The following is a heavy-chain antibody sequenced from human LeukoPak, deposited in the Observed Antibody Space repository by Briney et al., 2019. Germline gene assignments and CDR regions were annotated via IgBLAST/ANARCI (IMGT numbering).Heavy chain of an antibody. V-gene: IGHV1-2*02. D-gene: IGHD2-15*01. CDR3: AREMRILYIDLDRNLERGSFDY. J-gene: IGHJ4*02. CDR2: INPYSGDT. CDR1: GYTFTGYY. Sequence: ASVKVSCKASGYTFTGYYMHWVRQAPGQGLEWMAWINPYSGDTKYAQKFQGRVTMTRDTSTSTVYMELSSLRSEDTAVYYCAREMRILYIDLDRNLERGSFDYWGQGTLVTVSS.